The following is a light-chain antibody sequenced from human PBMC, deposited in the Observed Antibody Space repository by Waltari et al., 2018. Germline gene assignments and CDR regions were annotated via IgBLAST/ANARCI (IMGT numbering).Light chain of an antibody. CDR2: WAS. J-gene: IGKJ1*01. CDR1: QSVLYSPNNKNY. CDR3: QQYHSVPRT. Sequence: DIVLTQSPDSLAVSLGERATINCKSSQSVLYSPNNKNYLGWFQQKTGQPPNLLIYWASMRESVVPDRFSGSGSGTDFTLTISSLQAEDVAVYYFQQYHSVPRTFGQGTKVEI. V-gene: IGKV4-1*01.